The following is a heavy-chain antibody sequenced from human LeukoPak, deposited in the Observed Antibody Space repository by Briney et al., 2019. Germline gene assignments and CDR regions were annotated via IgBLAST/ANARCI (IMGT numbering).Heavy chain of an antibody. Sequence: SETLSLTCTVSGGSISSSHYYWGWIRQSPGKGLEWIGTTYYSGTTYYNPSLESRVTISEDMSKNQFSLTLRSVTAADTAVYYCARQISDYYYYYIDVWGKGTTVTVSS. D-gene: IGHD3-3*01. CDR3: ARQISDYYYYYIDV. V-gene: IGHV4-39*01. J-gene: IGHJ6*03. CDR1: GGSISSSHYY. CDR2: TYYSGTT.